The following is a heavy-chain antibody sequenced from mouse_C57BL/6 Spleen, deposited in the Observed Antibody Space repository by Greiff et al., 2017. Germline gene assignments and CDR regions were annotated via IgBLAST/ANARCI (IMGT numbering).Heavy chain of an antibody. CDR2: IYPRSGNT. D-gene: IGHD2-5*01. V-gene: IGHV1-81*01. J-gene: IGHJ4*01. Sequence: VKLVESGAELARPGASVKLSCKASGYTFTSYGISWVKQRTGQGLEWIGEIYPRSGNTYYNEKFKGKATLTADKSSSTAYMELRSLTSEDSAVYFCARSESNYVGAMDYWGQGTSVTVSS. CDR1: GYTFTSYG. CDR3: ARSESNYVGAMDY.